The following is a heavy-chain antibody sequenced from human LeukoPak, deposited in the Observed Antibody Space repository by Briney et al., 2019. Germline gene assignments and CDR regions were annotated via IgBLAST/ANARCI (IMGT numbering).Heavy chain of an antibody. CDR2: INHSGST. D-gene: IGHD3-16*02. Sequence: KPSETLSLTCAVYGGSFSGYYWSWIRQPPGKGLEWIGEINHSGSTNYSPSLKSRVTISVDTSKNQFSLKLSSVTAADTAVYYCARVKGYYDYVWGSCRPTLFDYWGQGTLVTVSS. CDR1: GGSFSGYY. CDR3: ARVKGYYDYVWGSCRPTLFDY. V-gene: IGHV4-34*01. J-gene: IGHJ4*02.